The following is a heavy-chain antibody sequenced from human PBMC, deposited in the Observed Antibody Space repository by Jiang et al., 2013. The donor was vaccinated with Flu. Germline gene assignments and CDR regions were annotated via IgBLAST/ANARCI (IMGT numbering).Heavy chain of an antibody. CDR2: IYWDADK. D-gene: IGHD4-17*01. Sequence: KPTQTLTLTCTFSGFSLSTSGVGVGWIRQPPGKALEWLALIYWDADKRYSPSLRSRLTITKDTSRNQAVLTMTNMDPVDTATYYCAHSRPATVTVAHDAFDIWGQGTMVTVSS. J-gene: IGHJ3*02. V-gene: IGHV2-5*02. CDR1: GFSLSTSGVG. CDR3: AHSRPATVTVAHDAFDI.